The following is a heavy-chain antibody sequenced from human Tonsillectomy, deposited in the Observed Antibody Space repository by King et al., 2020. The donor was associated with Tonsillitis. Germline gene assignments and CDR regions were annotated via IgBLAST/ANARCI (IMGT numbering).Heavy chain of an antibody. Sequence: VQLQESGPGLVKPSETLSLTCSVSVDSFSSYYWSWIRQPAGKGLECIGRINTSGSTNYNPSLKSRVTMSVDMSKNQFSLKLTSVTAADTAVYYCARDLYVGYPWGQGTLVTVSS. CDR1: VDSFSSYY. CDR2: INTSGST. D-gene: IGHD2-15*01. J-gene: IGHJ5*02. V-gene: IGHV4-4*07. CDR3: ARDLYVGYP.